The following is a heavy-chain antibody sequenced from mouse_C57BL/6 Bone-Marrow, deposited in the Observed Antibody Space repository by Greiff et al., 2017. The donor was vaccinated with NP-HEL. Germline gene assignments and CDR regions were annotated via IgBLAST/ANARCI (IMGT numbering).Heavy chain of an antibody. CDR2: IYPGSGNT. V-gene: IGHV1-76*01. D-gene: IGHD1-1*01. CDR1: GYTFTDYY. CDR3: AREDYGSSYVDY. Sequence: QVQLKESGAELVRPGASVKLSCKASGYTFTDYYINWVKQRPGQGLEWIARIYPGSGNTYYNEKFKGKATLTAEKSSSTAYMQLSSLTSEDSAVYFCAREDYGSSYVDYWGQGTTLTVSS. J-gene: IGHJ2*01.